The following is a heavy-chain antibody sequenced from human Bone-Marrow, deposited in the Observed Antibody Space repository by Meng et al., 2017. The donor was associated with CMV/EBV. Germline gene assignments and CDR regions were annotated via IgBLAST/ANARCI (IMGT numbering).Heavy chain of an antibody. CDR1: GYNLTGYY. CDR3: ARGRIPAILLDY. CDR2: MKRNSGGT. D-gene: IGHD2-2*01. V-gene: IGHV1-2*02. J-gene: IGHJ4*02. Sequence: VWRVTAGVEVKKSGVSVSVYGKVSGYNLTGYYMHWVRLAPGQVLEWMGWMKRNSGGTNYEQKFQGRVTMTRDTSISTDYMELRKLISEDTAVYYCARGRIPAILLDYWGQGTLVTVSS.